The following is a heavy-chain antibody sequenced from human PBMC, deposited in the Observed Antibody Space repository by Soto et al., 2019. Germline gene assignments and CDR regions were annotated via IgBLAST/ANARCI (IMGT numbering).Heavy chain of an antibody. CDR2: IIPIFGTA. D-gene: IGHD6-19*01. CDR1: GGTFSSYA. CDR3: ATATGRYSSGWFDAFDI. Sequence: ASVKVSCKASGGTFSSYAISWVRQAPGQGLEWMGGIIPIFGTANYAQKFQGRVTMTRDTSTSTVYMELSSLRSEDTAVYYCATATGRYSSGWFDAFDIWGQGTMVTVSS. J-gene: IGHJ3*02. V-gene: IGHV1-69*05.